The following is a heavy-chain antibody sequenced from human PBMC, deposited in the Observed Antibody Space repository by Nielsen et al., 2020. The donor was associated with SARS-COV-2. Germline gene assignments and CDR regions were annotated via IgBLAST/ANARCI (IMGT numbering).Heavy chain of an antibody. Sequence: GESLKISCAASGFTFSSYAMSWVRQAPGKGLEWVSAISGSGGSTYYADSVKGRFTISRDNSKNTLYLQMNSLRAEDTAVYYCAKELAYCGGDCYSQTYYYYGMDVWGQGTTVTVSS. CDR3: AKELAYCGGDCYSQTYYYYGMDV. D-gene: IGHD2-21*02. V-gene: IGHV3-23*01. CDR1: GFTFSSYA. J-gene: IGHJ6*02. CDR2: ISGSGGST.